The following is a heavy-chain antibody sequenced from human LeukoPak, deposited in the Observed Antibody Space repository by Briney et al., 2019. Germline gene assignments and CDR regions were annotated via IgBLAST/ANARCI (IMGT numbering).Heavy chain of an antibody. Sequence: SETLSLTCTVSGGSISSYYWSWIRQPPGKGLEWIGYIYYSGSTNYNPSLKSRVTMSVDTSKNQFSLKLSSVTAADTAVYYCARDGYYYDSSGPSGAFDIWGQGTMVTVSS. V-gene: IGHV4-59*12. CDR2: IYYSGST. CDR1: GGSISSYY. D-gene: IGHD3-22*01. CDR3: ARDGYYYDSSGPSGAFDI. J-gene: IGHJ3*02.